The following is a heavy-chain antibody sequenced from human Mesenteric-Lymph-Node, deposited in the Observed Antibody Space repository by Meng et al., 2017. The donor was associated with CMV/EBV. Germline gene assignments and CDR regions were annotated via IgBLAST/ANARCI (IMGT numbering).Heavy chain of an antibody. CDR1: GFTFSSYS. CDR3: AGFTPSDLFDH. D-gene: IGHD3-16*01. CDR2: ISSSSSYI. V-gene: IGHV3-21*06. Sequence: GESLKISCAASGFTFSSYSMNWVRQAPGKGLEWVSSISSSSSYIYYADSVKGRFTISRDDSKNTVYLQMNSLRPEDTAVYYCAGFTPSDLFDHWFQVPLVPFSS. J-gene: IGHJ4*02.